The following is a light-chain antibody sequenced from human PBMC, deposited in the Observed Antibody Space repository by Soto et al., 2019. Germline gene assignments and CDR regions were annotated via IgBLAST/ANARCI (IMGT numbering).Light chain of an antibody. V-gene: IGKV3-11*01. CDR3: QQRSDWRIT. CDR1: QSVSSS. CDR2: DTS. J-gene: IGKJ5*01. Sequence: ELVLTQSPATLSLAAGERATLSCRASQSVSSSLAWYQQKHRQAPRLLISDTSNRATGIPARFSGSGSGTDFTLTISSLEPEDFAVYYCQQRSDWRITFGQGTRLEIK.